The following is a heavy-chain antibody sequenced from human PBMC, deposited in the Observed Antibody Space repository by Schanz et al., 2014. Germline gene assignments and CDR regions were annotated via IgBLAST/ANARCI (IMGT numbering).Heavy chain of an antibody. CDR1: GFSVSNTY. CDR3: TKPPPAYTSTWYTYYFDY. CDR2: IYNGGGGRT. V-gene: IGHV3-53*01. J-gene: IGHJ4*02. D-gene: IGHD6-13*01. Sequence: EVPLAESGGCLIQPGGSLRLSCAVSGFSVSNTYMHWVRQPPGKGLEWVSVIYNGGGGRTYYADSVKGRFTISSDNSKNTVFLQMNSLRAEDTGVYYCTKPPPAYTSTWYTYYFDYWGQGTLVTVSS.